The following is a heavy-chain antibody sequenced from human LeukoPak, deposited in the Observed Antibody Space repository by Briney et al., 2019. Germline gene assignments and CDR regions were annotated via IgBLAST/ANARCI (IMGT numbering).Heavy chain of an antibody. CDR1: GGSISSYY. D-gene: IGHD3-3*01. J-gene: IGHJ4*02. CDR2: IYYSGST. CDR3: ARGGPRFPPGY. Sequence: PSETLSLTCTVSGGSISSYYWSWIRQPPGKGLEWIGYIYYSGSTNYNPSLKSRVTISVDTSKNQFSLKLSSVTAADTAVYYCARGGPRFPPGYWGQGTLVTVSS. V-gene: IGHV4-59*01.